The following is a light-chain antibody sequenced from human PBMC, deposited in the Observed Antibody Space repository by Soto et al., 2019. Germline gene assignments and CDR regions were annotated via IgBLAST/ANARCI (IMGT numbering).Light chain of an antibody. CDR1: QSVSRNY. CDR3: QHRSNWPIT. Sequence: EIVLTQSPGTLSLSPGEGATLSCRASQSVSRNYLAWYQQKPGLAPRLLIYDASSRATGIPDRFSGSGSGTDFTLTISSLEPEDFAIYHCQHRSNWPITFGQGTRLEI. CDR2: DAS. J-gene: IGKJ5*01. V-gene: IGKV3D-20*02.